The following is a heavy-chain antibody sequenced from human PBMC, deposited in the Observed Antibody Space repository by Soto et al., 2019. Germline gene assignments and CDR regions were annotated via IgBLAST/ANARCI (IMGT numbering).Heavy chain of an antibody. V-gene: IGHV3-15*01. CDR1: GFTFPNAW. Sequence: GGSLRLSCAASGFTFPNAWMTWVRQAPGKGLEWVGRIKSKTDGGTTDYAAPVKGRFTISRDDSKNTLYLQMNSLKTEDTAVYYCTTARGTYGAEYFQHWGQGTLVTVSS. CDR2: IKSKTDGGTT. CDR3: TTARGTYGAEYFQH. D-gene: IGHD4-17*01. J-gene: IGHJ1*01.